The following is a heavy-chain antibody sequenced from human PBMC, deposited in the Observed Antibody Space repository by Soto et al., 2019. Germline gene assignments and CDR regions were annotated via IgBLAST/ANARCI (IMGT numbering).Heavy chain of an antibody. V-gene: IGHV3-48*03. CDR3: VKEYCTGGTCFDAFDL. CDR2: ISDGGTTI. Sequence: EAELVESGGGLVQPGGSLTLSCAASGFIFSDYEVDWVSQAPGRGQEWISYISDGGTTIYYAASVKGRFTISRDDAKKSLYLHMTNLRVDDTAIYFCVKEYCTGGTCFDAFDLWGQGTVVTVSS. D-gene: IGHD2-8*02. CDR1: GFIFSDYE. J-gene: IGHJ3*01.